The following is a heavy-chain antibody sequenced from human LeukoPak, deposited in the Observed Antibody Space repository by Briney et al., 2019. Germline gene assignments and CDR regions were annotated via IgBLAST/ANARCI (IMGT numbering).Heavy chain of an antibody. CDR1: GGSISSGGYY. CDR2: IYYSGST. Sequence: SETLSLTCTVSGGSISSGGYYWSWIRQHPGKGLEWIGYIYYSGSTYYNPSLKSRVTISVDTSKNQFSLKLSSVTAADTAVYYCAGTPVVVAATGDNWFDPWGQGTLVTVSS. J-gene: IGHJ5*02. CDR3: AGTPVVVAATGDNWFDP. V-gene: IGHV4-31*03. D-gene: IGHD2-15*01.